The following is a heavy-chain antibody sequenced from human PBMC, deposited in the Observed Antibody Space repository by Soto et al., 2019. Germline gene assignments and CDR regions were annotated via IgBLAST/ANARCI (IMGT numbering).Heavy chain of an antibody. CDR1: GGTFSSYA. CDR2: IIPIFGTA. CDR3: ASHYDSSGYYYRGLDY. V-gene: IGHV1-69*12. J-gene: IGHJ4*02. D-gene: IGHD3-22*01. Sequence: QVQLVQSGAEVKKPGSSGKVSCKASGGTFSSYAISWVRQAPGQGLEWMGGIIPIFGTADYAQKFQGRVTITADESTSTAYMELSSLRSEDTAVYYCASHYDSSGYYYRGLDYWGQGTLVTVSS.